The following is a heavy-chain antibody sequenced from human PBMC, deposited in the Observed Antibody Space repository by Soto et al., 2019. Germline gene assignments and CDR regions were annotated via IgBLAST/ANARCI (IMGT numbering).Heavy chain of an antibody. V-gene: IGHV4-59*01. CDR1: GGSISSYY. D-gene: IGHD6-13*01. Sequence: SETLSLTCTVSGGSISSYYWSWIRQPPGKGLEWIGYIYYSGSTNYNPSLKSRVTISVDTSKNQFSLKLSSVTAADTAVYYCARAGSSWFDYWGQGTLVTVSS. J-gene: IGHJ4*02. CDR2: IYYSGST. CDR3: ARAGSSWFDY.